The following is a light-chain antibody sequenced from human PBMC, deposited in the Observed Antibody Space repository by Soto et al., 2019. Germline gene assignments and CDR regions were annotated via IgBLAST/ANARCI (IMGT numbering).Light chain of an antibody. CDR3: AAWEDSLSGPV. Sequence: LTQPPSASGTPGQRVTISCSGRHSNIGGNSVNWYQQLPGAAPNLLIYSNNKRPPGVPDRFSGSKSGASASLAISGLQSEDEADYYCAAWEDSLSGPVFGGGTKVTVL. J-gene: IGLJ2*01. V-gene: IGLV1-44*01. CDR2: SNN. CDR1: HSNIGGNS.